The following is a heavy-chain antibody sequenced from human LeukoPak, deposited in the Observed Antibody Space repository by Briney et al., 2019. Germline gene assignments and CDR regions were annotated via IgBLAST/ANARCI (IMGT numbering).Heavy chain of an antibody. CDR2: IYSGGST. V-gene: IGHV3-53*01. Sequence: PGGSLRLSCAASGFTVSSNYMSWVRQAPGKGLEWVSVIYSGGSTYYADSVKGRFTISRDNSKNTLYLQMNSLRAEDTAVYYCARGHAIVGATTGAFDIWGQGTKVTVSS. J-gene: IGHJ3*02. D-gene: IGHD1-26*01. CDR3: ARGHAIVGATTGAFDI. CDR1: GFTVSSNY.